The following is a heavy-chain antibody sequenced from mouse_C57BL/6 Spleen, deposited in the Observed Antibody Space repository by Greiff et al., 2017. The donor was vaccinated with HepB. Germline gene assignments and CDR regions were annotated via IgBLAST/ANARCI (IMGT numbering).Heavy chain of an antibody. J-gene: IGHJ1*03. CDR2: INPNNGGT. CDR3: VRSWATVGATDYWYFDV. V-gene: IGHV1-26*01. D-gene: IGHD1-1*01. CDR1: GYTFTDSY. Sequence: EVQLQQSGPELVKPGASVKISCKASGYTFTDSYMNWVKQSHGKSLEWIGDINPNNGGTSYNQKFNGKATLTVDKSSSTAYMKLRSLTSDDESVDDCVRSWATVGATDYWYFDVWGTGTTVTISA.